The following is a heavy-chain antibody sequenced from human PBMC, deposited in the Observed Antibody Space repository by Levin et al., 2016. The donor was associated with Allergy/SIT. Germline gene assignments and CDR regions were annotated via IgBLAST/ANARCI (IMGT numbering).Heavy chain of an antibody. V-gene: IGHV3-21*01. D-gene: IGHD6-13*01. CDR3: ARDPKAPSRNWFDP. CDR2: ISSSSSYI. CDR1: GFTFSSYS. J-gene: IGHJ5*02. Sequence: GESLKISCAASGFTFSSYSMNWVRQAPGKGLEWVSSISSSSSYIYYADSVKGRFTISRDNAKNSLYLQMNSLRAEDTAVYYCARDPKAPSRNWFDPWGQGTLVTVSS.